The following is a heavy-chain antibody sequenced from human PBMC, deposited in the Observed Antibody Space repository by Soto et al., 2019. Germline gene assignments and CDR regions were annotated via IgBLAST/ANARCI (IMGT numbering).Heavy chain of an antibody. D-gene: IGHD3-22*01. V-gene: IGHV1-46*01. J-gene: IGHJ4*02. Sequence: GASVKVSCKASGYTFTSYYMHWVRQDPGQGIEWMGIINPSGGSTNYAQKLQGRVAMTRDTSTSTVYMELNSLRSEDTAVYYCATRAYYDISGYCEYYFDYWGQGSLVTVSS. CDR2: INPSGGST. CDR3: ATRAYYDISGYCEYYFDY. CDR1: GYTFTSYY.